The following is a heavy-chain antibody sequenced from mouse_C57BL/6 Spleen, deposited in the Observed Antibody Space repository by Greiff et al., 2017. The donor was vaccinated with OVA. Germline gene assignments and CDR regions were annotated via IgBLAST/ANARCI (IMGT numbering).Heavy chain of an antibody. CDR3: AREGNYGSISAWFAY. J-gene: IGHJ3*01. CDR2: ISDGGSYT. V-gene: IGHV5-4*01. D-gene: IGHD1-1*01. Sequence: EVQLVEPGGGLVKPGGSVKLSCAASGYTFSSYAMSWVSQTPGKRLEWVGTISDGGSYTYYTDNVKGRFTLSRDNANNNQYLQLSHLNSEDTAMYYCAREGNYGSISAWFAYWGQGTLVTVSA. CDR1: GYTFSSYA.